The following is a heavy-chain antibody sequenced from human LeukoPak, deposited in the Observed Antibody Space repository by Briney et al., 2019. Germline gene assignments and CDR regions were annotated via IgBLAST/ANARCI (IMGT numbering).Heavy chain of an antibody. CDR1: GGTFSSYT. CDR3: AAAMVGYYYYYMDV. D-gene: IGHD5-18*01. CDR2: IIPILGIA. J-gene: IGHJ6*03. Sequence: ASVKVSCKASGGTFSSYTISWVRQAPGQGLEWMGRIIPILGIANYAQKFQGRVTITADKSTSTAYMELSCLRSEDTAVYYCAAAMVGYYYYYMDVWGKGTTVTVSS. V-gene: IGHV1-69*02.